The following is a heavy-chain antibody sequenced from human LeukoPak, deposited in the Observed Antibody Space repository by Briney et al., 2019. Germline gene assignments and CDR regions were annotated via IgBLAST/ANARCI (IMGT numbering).Heavy chain of an antibody. CDR1: GFTFSSYG. D-gene: IGHD2-15*01. J-gene: IGHJ6*02. V-gene: IGHV3-30*18. CDR3: AKDRLDLVVVVTATGYGMDV. CDR2: ISYDGSNK. Sequence: QSGGSLRLSCAASGFTFSSYGMHWVRQAPGKGLEWVAVISYDGSNKYYADSVKGRFTISRDNSKNTLYLQMNSLRAEDTAVYYCAKDRLDLVVVVTATGYGMDVWGQGTTVTVSS.